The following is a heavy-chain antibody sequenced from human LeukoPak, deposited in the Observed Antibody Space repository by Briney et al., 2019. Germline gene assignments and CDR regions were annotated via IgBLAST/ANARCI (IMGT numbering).Heavy chain of an antibody. CDR2: INHGGST. D-gene: IGHD3-3*01. Sequence: KPSETLSLTCAVYDGYFSDYYWSWVRQTPGKGLEWIGEINHGGSTNYNPSLKSRVTISVDTSKNQLSLKLSSVTAADTAVYYCARDPDFWSGYYYFDYWGQGTLVTVSS. J-gene: IGHJ4*02. V-gene: IGHV4-34*01. CDR3: ARDPDFWSGYYYFDY. CDR1: DGYFSDYY.